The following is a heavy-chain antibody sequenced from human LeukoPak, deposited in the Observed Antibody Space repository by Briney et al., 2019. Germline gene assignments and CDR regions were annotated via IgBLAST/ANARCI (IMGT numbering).Heavy chain of an antibody. CDR2: ISGSGGST. J-gene: IGHJ4*02. Sequence: PGGSLRLSCAASGFTFSSYAMSWVRQAPGKGLEWVSAISGSGGSTYYADSVKGRFTISRDNSKNTLYLQMNSLRAEDTAVYYCAKENIVGVTRSQIGLYYFDYWGQGTLVTVSS. V-gene: IGHV3-23*01. CDR1: GFTFSSYA. D-gene: IGHD1-26*01. CDR3: AKENIVGVTRSQIGLYYFDY.